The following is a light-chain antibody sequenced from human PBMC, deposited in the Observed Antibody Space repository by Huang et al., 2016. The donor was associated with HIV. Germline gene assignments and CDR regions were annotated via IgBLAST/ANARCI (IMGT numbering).Light chain of an antibody. J-gene: IGKJ1*01. Sequence: EIVMTQSPATLSVSPGERATLSCRASQGVSNNIAWYQQKPGQTPRPLIPCSSTRATGIAAKFSGRGSGTDFTLTITSLQPEDSAVYYCQHYNNWPPWTFGPGTQVEI. CDR3: QHYNNWPPWT. V-gene: IGKV3D-15*01. CDR1: QGVSNN. CDR2: CSS.